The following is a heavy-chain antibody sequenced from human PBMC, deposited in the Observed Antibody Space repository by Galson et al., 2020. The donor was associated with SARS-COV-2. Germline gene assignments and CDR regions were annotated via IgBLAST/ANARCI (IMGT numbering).Heavy chain of an antibody. CDR1: DGPMSSYY. D-gene: IGHD4-17*01. CDR3: ARDPAPLYGDNYYYGRDV. V-gene: IGHV4-59*01. CDR2: ISYSGST. J-gene: IGHJ6*02. Sequence: ETLETLSLTCSVSDGPMSSYYWSWIRQPPGKGLEWIGYISYSGSTNYNPSLRSRVTISIDMSKNQFSLKLSSATAADTAVYYCARDPAPLYGDNYYYGRDVWGRGTTVTVSS.